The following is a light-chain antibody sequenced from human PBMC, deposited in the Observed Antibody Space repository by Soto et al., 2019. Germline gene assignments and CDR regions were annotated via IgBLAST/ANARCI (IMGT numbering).Light chain of an antibody. CDR2: DVS. V-gene: IGLV2-14*01. CDR3: SSYTSSSPLHVV. J-gene: IGLJ2*01. CDR1: SSDVGAYKY. Sequence: QSALTQPASVSGSPGQSITICCTGTSSDVGAYKYVSWYQQHPGKAPKLMIYDVSNRPSGVSNRFSGSKSGNTASLTISGLQAEDEADYYCSSYTSSSPLHVVFGGGTKLTVL.